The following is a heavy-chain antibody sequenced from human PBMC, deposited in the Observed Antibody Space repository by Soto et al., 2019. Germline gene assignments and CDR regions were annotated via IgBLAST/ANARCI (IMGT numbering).Heavy chain of an antibody. D-gene: IGHD3-22*01. J-gene: IGHJ3*02. CDR3: AHRQGYYYDSSGYAGDAFDI. V-gene: IGHV2-5*02. CDR1: GFSLSTSGVG. CDR2: IYWDDDT. Sequence: QITLKESGPPLVKPTQTLTLTCTFSGFSLSTSGVGVGWIRQPPGKALEWLALIYWDDDTRYSPSLKSRLTLTTDTSKNQVGLTMTNMDPVDTATYYCAHRQGYYYDSSGYAGDAFDIWGQGTMVTVSS.